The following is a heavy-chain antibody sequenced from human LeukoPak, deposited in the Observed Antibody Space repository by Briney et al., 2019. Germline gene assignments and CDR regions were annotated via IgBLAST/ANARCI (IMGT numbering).Heavy chain of an antibody. J-gene: IGHJ5*02. CDR1: GFNFGDYV. V-gene: IGHV3-9*01. D-gene: IGHD2-15*01. CDR2: ISWNSRNI. Sequence: PGGSLRLSCAASGFNFGDYVIHWVRQAPGKGLEWVSAISWNSRNIGYADSVKGRFTISRDNAKNSLYLQMNSLRAEDTAVYYCARQSRAYCSGGSCYSGWFDPWGQGTLVTVSS. CDR3: ARQSRAYCSGGSCYSGWFDP.